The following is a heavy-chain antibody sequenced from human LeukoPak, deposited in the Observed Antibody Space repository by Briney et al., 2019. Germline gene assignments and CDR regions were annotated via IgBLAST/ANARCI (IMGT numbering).Heavy chain of an antibody. CDR1: GYTFTGYY. V-gene: IGHV1-69*13. D-gene: IGHD2-2*01. CDR3: ARSFIVVVPAANYYYYGMDV. CDR2: IIPIFGTA. J-gene: IGHJ6*02. Sequence: SVKVSCKASGYTFTGYYMHWVRQAPGQGLEWMGGIIPIFGTANYAQKFQGRVTITADESTSTAYMELSSLRSEDTAVYYCARSFIVVVPAANYYYYGMDVWGQGTTVTVSS.